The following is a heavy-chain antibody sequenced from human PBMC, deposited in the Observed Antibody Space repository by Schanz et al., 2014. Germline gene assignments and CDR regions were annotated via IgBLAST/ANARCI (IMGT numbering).Heavy chain of an antibody. CDR3: ARESRIAVPGNWDY. CDR2: ISDSSSYI. D-gene: IGHD6-19*01. V-gene: IGHV3-21*01. CDR1: GFTFSDYS. Sequence: EVHLVESGGGLVKPGGSLRLSCGASGFTFSDYSMNWVRQAPGKGLEWVSSISDSSSYIYYADSVKGRFTISRDNAKNSLYLQMSSLRAEDTAVYYCARESRIAVPGNWDYWGQGTLVTVSS. J-gene: IGHJ4*02.